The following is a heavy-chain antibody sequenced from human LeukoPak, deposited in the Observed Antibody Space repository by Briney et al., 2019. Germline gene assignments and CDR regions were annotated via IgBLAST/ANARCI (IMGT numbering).Heavy chain of an antibody. Sequence: ASVKVSCKASGYTFTGYYMHWVRQAPGQGLGWMGWINPNSGGTNYAQKFQGRVTMTRDTSISTAYMELSRLRSDDTAVYYCARDKNRMVRGVMDYWGQGTLVTVSS. J-gene: IGHJ4*02. CDR3: ARDKNRMVRGVMDY. CDR2: INPNSGGT. CDR1: GYTFTGYY. V-gene: IGHV1-2*02. D-gene: IGHD3-10*01.